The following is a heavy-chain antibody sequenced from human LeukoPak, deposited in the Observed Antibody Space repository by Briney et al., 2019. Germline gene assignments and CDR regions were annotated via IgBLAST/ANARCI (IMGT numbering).Heavy chain of an antibody. CDR3: AIGWELHRFGY. CDR2: IWYDGSNK. D-gene: IGHD1-26*01. Sequence: GGSLRLSCAASGFIFSNYGMHWVRQAPGKGLEWVALIWYDGSNKYYADSVKGRFTISRDNSKNTLYLQMNSLRAEDTAVYYCAIGWELHRFGYWGQGTLVTVSS. V-gene: IGHV3-33*01. J-gene: IGHJ4*02. CDR1: GFIFSNYG.